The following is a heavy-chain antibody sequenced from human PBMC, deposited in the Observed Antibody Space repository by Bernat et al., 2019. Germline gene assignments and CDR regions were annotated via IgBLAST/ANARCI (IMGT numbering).Heavy chain of an antibody. CDR1: GFTFSSYG. CDR2: IWYDGSNK. V-gene: IGHV3-33*01. CDR3: ARDGDDFCSGYYPPPSYYMDV. D-gene: IGHD3-3*01. Sequence: QVQLVESGGGVVQPGRSLRLSCAASGFTFSSYGMHWVRQAPGKGLEWVAVIWYDGSNKYYADSVKGRFTISRDNSKNTLYLQMNSLRAEDTAVYYCARDGDDFCSGYYPPPSYYMDVWGKGTTVTVSS. J-gene: IGHJ6*03.